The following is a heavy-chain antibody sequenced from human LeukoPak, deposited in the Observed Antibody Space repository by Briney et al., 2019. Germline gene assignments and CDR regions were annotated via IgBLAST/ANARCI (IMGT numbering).Heavy chain of an antibody. CDR1: GFTFSGSA. J-gene: IGHJ4*02. CDR3: TALVVVVAVIDY. V-gene: IGHV3-73*01. CDR2: IRSKANSYAT. D-gene: IGHD2-15*01. Sequence: GGSLRLSCAASGFTFSGSAMHWVRQVSGKGLEWVGRIRSKANSYATAYAASVKGRFTISRDDSKNTAYLQMNSLKTEDTAVYYCTALVVVVAVIDYWGQGTLVTVSS.